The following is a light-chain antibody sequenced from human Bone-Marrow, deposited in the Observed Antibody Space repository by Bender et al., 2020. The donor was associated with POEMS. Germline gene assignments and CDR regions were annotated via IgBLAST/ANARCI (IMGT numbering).Light chain of an antibody. CDR2: DDS. CDR3: QVWDTSSDHVV. Sequence: SYELTQPPSVSVSPGQTASITCSGDKLGDKYACWYQQKPGQAPVLVLYDDSDRPSGIPERFSGSNSGNTATLTISRVEVGDEADYSCQVWDTSSDHVVFGGGTKLTVL. V-gene: IGLV3-1*01. J-gene: IGLJ2*01. CDR1: KLGDKY.